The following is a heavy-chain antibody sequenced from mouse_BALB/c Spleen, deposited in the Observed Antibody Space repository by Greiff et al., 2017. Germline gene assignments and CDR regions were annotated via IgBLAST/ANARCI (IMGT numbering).Heavy chain of an antibody. CDR1: GYSITSGYY. Sequence: EVQLVESGPGLVKPSQSLSLTCSVTGYSITSGYYWNWIRQFPGNKLEWMGYISYDGSNNYNPSLKNRISITRDTSKNQFFLKLNSVTTEDTATYYCARANRYDSWFAYWGQGTLVTVSA. V-gene: IGHV3-6*02. D-gene: IGHD2-14*01. CDR3: ARANRYDSWFAY. J-gene: IGHJ3*01. CDR2: ISYDGSN.